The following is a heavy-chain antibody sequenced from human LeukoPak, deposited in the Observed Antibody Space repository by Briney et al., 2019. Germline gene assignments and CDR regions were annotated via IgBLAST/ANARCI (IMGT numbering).Heavy chain of an antibody. CDR2: IRYDGSNK. CDR3: AKSGAYCSGGSCPAYYFDY. D-gene: IGHD2-15*01. Sequence: GGSLRLSCAASGFTFSSYGMHWVCQAPGKGLEWVAFIRYDGSNKYYADSVKGRFTISRDNSKNTLYLQMNSLRAEDTAVYYCAKSGAYCSGGSCPAYYFDYWGQGTLVTVSS. V-gene: IGHV3-30*02. CDR1: GFTFSSYG. J-gene: IGHJ4*02.